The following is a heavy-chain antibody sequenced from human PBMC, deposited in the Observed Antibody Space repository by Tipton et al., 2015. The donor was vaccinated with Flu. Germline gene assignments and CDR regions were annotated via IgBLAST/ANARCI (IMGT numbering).Heavy chain of an antibody. D-gene: IGHD5-24*01. V-gene: IGHV3-48*03. CDR2: ISSSGSTI. J-gene: IGHJ4*02. CDR1: GFTFSSYE. Sequence: SLRLSCAASGFTFSSYEMNWVRQAPGKGLEWVSYISSSGSTIYCADSVKGRFTIPRDNAKNSLYLQMNSLRAEDTAVYYCARSSGYNTYYFDYWGQGTLVTVSS. CDR3: ARSSGYNTYYFDY.